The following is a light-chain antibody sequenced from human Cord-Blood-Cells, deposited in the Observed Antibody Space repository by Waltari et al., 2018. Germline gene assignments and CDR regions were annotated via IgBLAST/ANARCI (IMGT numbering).Light chain of an antibody. CDR2: EVS. J-gene: IGLJ1*01. Sequence: QSALTQPASVSGSPGQSITISCTGTSSDVGGYNYVSWYQQPQGKAPKLMIYEVSNRPSGVSNRFSGSKSGNTASLTISGLQAEDEADYYCSSYTSSSTLYVFGTGTKVTVL. CDR1: SSDVGGYNY. CDR3: SSYTSSSTLYV. V-gene: IGLV2-14*01.